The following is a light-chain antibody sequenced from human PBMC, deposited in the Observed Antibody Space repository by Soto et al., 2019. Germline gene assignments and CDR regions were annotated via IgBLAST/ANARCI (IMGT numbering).Light chain of an antibody. CDR3: CSFAGSYTFRV. CDR2: DVS. CDR1: SSDVGDYNY. Sequence: QSALTQPGSVSGSPGQSVTISCTGTSSDVGDYNYVSWYQQYPGKAPKLVIYDVSKRPSGVPDRFSGTKSGNTASLTISGLQAEDEADYYCCSFAGSYTFRVFGGGTKLTVL. V-gene: IGLV2-11*01. J-gene: IGLJ3*02.